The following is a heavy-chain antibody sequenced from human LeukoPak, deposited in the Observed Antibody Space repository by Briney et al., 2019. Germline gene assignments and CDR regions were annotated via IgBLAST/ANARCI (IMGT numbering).Heavy chain of an antibody. CDR3: ADYYDSSPPRGLGY. CDR2: ISGSGGST. CDR1: GFTFSSYA. D-gene: IGHD3-22*01. V-gene: IGHV3-23*01. J-gene: IGHJ4*02. Sequence: GGSLRLSCAASGFTFSSYAMSWVRQAPGKGLEWVSAISGSGGSTYYADSVKGRFTISRDNSKNTLYLQMNSLRAEDTAVYYCADYYDSSPPRGLGYWGQGTLVTVSS.